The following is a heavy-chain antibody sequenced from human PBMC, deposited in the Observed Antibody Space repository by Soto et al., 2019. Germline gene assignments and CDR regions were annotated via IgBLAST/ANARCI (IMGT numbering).Heavy chain of an antibody. J-gene: IGHJ6*03. D-gene: IGHD6-6*01. Sequence: PSETLSLTCAVYGGSFSGYYWSWIRQPPGKGLEWIGEINHSGSTNYNPSLKSRVTISVDTSKNQFSLKLSSVTAADTAVYYCARVGNQQLGYYYYYYMDVWGKGTTVTVPS. CDR1: GGSFSGYY. CDR3: ARVGNQQLGYYYYYYMDV. CDR2: INHSGST. V-gene: IGHV4-34*01.